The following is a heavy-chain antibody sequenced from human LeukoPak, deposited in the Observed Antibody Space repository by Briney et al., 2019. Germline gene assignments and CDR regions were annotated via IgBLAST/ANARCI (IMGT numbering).Heavy chain of an antibody. CDR1: GFRFSDFT. CDR3: GKEGGA. Sequence: GGSLRLSCAASGFRFSDFTMTWVRQAPGKGPEWVSAVGGRGGSTYYADSLGGRFIISRDNSKDMVYLQMNSLKVEDTATYYCGKEGGAWGQGTKVTVSS. V-gene: IGHV3-23*01. J-gene: IGHJ5*02. CDR2: VGGRGGST. D-gene: IGHD3-16*01.